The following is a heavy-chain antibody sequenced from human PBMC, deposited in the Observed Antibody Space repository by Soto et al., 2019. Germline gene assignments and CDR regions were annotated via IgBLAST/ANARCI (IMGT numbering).Heavy chain of an antibody. CDR3: ARDSPYCSGGSCYGY. CDR1: GGTFSSYA. V-gene: IGHV1-69*01. Sequence: QVQLVQSGAEVKKPGSSVKVSCKASGGTFSSYAISWVRQAPGQGLEWMGGIIPIFGTANYAQKFHGRVTITADEATSTAYMELSSLRSEDTAVYYCARDSPYCSGGSCYGYWGQRTLVTVSS. D-gene: IGHD2-15*01. J-gene: IGHJ4*02. CDR2: IIPIFGTA.